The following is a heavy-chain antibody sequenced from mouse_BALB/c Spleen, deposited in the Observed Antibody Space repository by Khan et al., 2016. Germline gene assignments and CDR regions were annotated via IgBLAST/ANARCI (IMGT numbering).Heavy chain of an antibody. J-gene: IGHJ2*01. CDR2: INPSSSYT. CDR3: ARYSTTVVAPLDY. V-gene: IGHV1-4*01. D-gene: IGHD1-1*01. CDR1: GYSFTSYT. Sequence: QVQLQQSGAELARPGASVKMSCKASGYSFTSYTMHWVKQRPGQGLEWLGFINPSSSYTNYNQNFKDKATLTADKSSSTAYMQLSSLTSEDSAVXFCARYSTTVVAPLDYWGQGTTLTVSS.